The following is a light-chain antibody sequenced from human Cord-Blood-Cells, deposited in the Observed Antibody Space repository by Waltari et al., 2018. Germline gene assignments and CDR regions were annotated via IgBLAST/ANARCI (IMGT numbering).Light chain of an antibody. CDR2: DVS. Sequence: QSALTQPASVSGSPGQSITISCTGTSSDVGGYNYVSWYQQHPGKARKLMIYDVSKRPSGVSKRFSGSKSGNTASLTISGLQAEDEADYYCSSYTGSSTWVFGGGTKLTVL. J-gene: IGLJ3*02. CDR1: SSDVGGYNY. CDR3: SSYTGSSTWV. V-gene: IGLV2-14*01.